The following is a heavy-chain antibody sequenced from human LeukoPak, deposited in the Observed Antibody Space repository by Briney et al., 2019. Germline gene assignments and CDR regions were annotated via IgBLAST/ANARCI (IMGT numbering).Heavy chain of an antibody. Sequence: SQSPSPARTVFGGSISSGGYYWSCIRQHPGRGLEWIGYMYYSGSTYYNPSFKSRLTISVDQSKNQFSLKLSSVAAADTAAYYCARGITMVRYYYYYNMDVWGKGTTVTVSS. J-gene: IGHJ6*03. CDR1: GGSISSGGYY. D-gene: IGHD3-10*01. V-gene: IGHV4-31*03. CDR2: MYYSGST. CDR3: ARGITMVRYYYYYNMDV.